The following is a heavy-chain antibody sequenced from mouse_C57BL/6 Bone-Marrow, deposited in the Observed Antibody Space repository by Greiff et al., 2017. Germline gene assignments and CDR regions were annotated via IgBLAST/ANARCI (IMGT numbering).Heavy chain of an antibody. J-gene: IGHJ3*01. Sequence: EVKVVESGGDLVKPGGSLKLSCAASGFTFSSYGMSWVRQTPDKRLEWVATISSGGSYTYYPDSVKGRFTISRDNAKNTLYLQMSSLKSEDTAMYYCTGLLRFAYWGQGTLVTVSA. CDR2: ISSGGSYT. V-gene: IGHV5-6*01. D-gene: IGHD1-1*01. CDR1: GFTFSSYG. CDR3: TGLLRFAY.